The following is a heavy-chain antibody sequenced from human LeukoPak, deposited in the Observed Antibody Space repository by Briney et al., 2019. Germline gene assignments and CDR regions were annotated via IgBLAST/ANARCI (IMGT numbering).Heavy chain of an antibody. D-gene: IGHD5-18*01. V-gene: IGHV3-74*03. Sequence: GGSLRLSCAASGFTFSRDWMHWVRQAPGKGLVWVSRISDDGSITTYADSVQGRFTISRDISRNTLYLQMDSLRVDDTAVYYCARDGAMARFDYWGQGTLVTVS. CDR3: ARDGAMARFDY. CDR1: GFTFSRDW. CDR2: ISDDGSIT. J-gene: IGHJ4*02.